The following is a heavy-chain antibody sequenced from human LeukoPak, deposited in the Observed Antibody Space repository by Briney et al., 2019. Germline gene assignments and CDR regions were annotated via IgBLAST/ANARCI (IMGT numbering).Heavy chain of an antibody. Sequence: GGSLRLSCAASGFTFSSYAMHWVRQAPGKGLGWVAVISYDGSNKYYADSVKGRFTISRDNSKNTLYLQMNSLRAEDTAVYYCARDGDIVVVPAAITDAFDIWGQGTMVTVSS. CDR2: ISYDGSNK. CDR1: GFTFSSYA. V-gene: IGHV3-30*01. J-gene: IGHJ3*02. CDR3: ARDGDIVVVPAAITDAFDI. D-gene: IGHD2-2*02.